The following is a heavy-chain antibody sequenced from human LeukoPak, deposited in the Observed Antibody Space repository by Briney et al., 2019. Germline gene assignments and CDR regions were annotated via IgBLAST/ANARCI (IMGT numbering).Heavy chain of an antibody. CDR1: GGSISSYY. CDR2: IYYSGST. V-gene: IGHV4-59*12. CDR3: ARGGKVIGSSGWYRYYYGMDV. D-gene: IGHD6-19*01. Sequence: SETLSLTCTVSGGSISSYYWSWIRQPPGKGLEWIGYIYYSGSTNYNPSLKSRVTISVDTSKNQFSLKLSSVTAADTAVYYCARGGKVIGSSGWYRYYYGMDVWGKGTTVTVSS. J-gene: IGHJ6*04.